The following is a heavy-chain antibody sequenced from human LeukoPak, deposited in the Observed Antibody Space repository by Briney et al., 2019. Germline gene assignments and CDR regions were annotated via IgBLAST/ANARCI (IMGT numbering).Heavy chain of an antibody. CDR1: GFTLSSYA. V-gene: IGHV3-23*01. CDR2: ISGSGGST. Sequence: GGSLRLSCAASGFTLSSYAMSWVRQAPGKGLEWVSAISGSGGSTYYADSVKGRFTISRDNSKNTLYLQMNSLRAEDTAVYYCAKPSLPLYFSCGRCRLGGFDPWGQGTLVTVSS. CDR3: AKPSLPLYFSCGRCRLGGFDP. J-gene: IGHJ5*02. D-gene: IGHD2-15*01.